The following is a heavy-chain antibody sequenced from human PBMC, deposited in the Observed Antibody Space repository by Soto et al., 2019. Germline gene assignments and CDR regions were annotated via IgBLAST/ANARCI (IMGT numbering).Heavy chain of an antibody. Sequence: QVQLVQSGAEVKRPGSSVKVSCKASGGTFRTSGIAWERHAPGQGPAWMGGVIPLFKTPKYAERFKGSLSITADESTGTVYLELSSLRSEETAVYYCARASTSVCGGGSCYRLDSSFDSWGQGTLVFVSS. CDR1: GGTFRTSG. CDR3: ARASTSVCGGGSCYRLDSSFDS. V-gene: IGHV1-69*01. J-gene: IGHJ5*01. D-gene: IGHD2-15*01. CDR2: VIPLFKTP.